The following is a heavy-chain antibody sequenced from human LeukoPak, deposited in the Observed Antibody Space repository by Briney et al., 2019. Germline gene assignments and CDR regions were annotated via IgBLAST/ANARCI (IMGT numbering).Heavy chain of an antibody. D-gene: IGHD6-13*01. Sequence: SETLSLTCTVSGGSISSSSYYWGWIRQPPGKGLEWIGSIYYSGSTYYNPSLKSRVTISVDTSKNQFSLKLSSVTAADTAVYYCASVSLSSSWYGYYYYYMDVWGKGTTVTISS. J-gene: IGHJ6*03. CDR1: GGSISSSSYY. V-gene: IGHV4-39*01. CDR3: ASVSLSSSWYGYYYYYMDV. CDR2: IYYSGST.